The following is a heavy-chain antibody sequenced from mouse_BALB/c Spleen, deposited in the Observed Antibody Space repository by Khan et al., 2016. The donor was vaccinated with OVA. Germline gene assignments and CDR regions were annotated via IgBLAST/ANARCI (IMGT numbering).Heavy chain of an antibody. Sequence: VQLQQSGAELVRPGALVKLSCKASGFNIEDYYMNWVKQRPEQGLEWIGWIDPENGDTIYDPKFQGKASITADTSSNTAYLQLSSLTSEDTAVYYCTGRGYGNYWLPYRGQGTLVTVSA. CDR3: TGRGYGNYWLPY. J-gene: IGHJ3*01. CDR1: GFNIEDYY. D-gene: IGHD2-1*01. V-gene: IGHV14-1*02. CDR2: IDPENGDT.